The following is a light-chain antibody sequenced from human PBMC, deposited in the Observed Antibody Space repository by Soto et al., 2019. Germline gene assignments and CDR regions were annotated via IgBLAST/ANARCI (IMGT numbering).Light chain of an antibody. CDR2: EVS. Sequence: QSVLTQPASVSGSPGQSITISCTGTNSDVGGNNYVSWYQQLPGKAPKLMIYEVSNRPSGVSIRFSGSKSGNTASLTISGLRAEDEADYYCNSYTTTGTPYVFGTGTKVTVL. CDR1: NSDVGGNNY. CDR3: NSYTTTGTPYV. V-gene: IGLV2-14*01. J-gene: IGLJ1*01.